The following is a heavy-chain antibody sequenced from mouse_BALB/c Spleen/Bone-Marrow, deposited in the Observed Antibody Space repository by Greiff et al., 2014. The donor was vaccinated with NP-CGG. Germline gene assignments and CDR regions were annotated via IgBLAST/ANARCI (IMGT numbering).Heavy chain of an antibody. J-gene: IGHJ2*01. CDR3: AREGGLVPDYFDD. V-gene: IGHV1-31*01. CDR2: INPYNGAT. D-gene: IGHD6-2*01. CDR1: GYSFTGYY. Sequence: VQLQQSGPELVKPGASVKISCKASGYSFTGYYMHWVKQSHVKSLEWIGRINPYNGATSYNQNFKDKASLTIDKSSSTAYMEVHSLTSEDSAVYYCAREGGLVPDYFDDWGQGTTLTVSS.